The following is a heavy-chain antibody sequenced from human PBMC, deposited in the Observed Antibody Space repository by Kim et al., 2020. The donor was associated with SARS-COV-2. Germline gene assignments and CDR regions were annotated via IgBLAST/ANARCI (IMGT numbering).Heavy chain of an antibody. Sequence: SVKVSCKASGGTFSSYAISWVRQAPGQGLEWMGGIIPIFGTANYAQKFQGRVTITADESTSTAYMELSSLRSEDTAVYYCAREWGGPNLYYDSSGYYFNWGQGTLVTVSS. CDR1: GGTFSSYA. CDR3: AREWGGPNLYYDSSGYYFN. J-gene: IGHJ4*02. D-gene: IGHD3-22*01. V-gene: IGHV1-69*13. CDR2: IIPIFGTA.